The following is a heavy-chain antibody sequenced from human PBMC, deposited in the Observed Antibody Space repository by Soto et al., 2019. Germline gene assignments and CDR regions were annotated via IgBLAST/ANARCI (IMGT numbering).Heavy chain of an antibody. V-gene: IGHV4-30-4*01. CDR1: GGSISSGDYY. D-gene: IGHD3-3*01. J-gene: IGHJ6*02. CDR2: IYYSGST. CDR3: ARGSITIFGVVIMDV. Sequence: SETLSLTCTVSGGSISSGDYYWSWIRQPPGKGLEWIGYIYYSGSTYYNPSLKRRVTISVDTSKNQFSLKLSTVTAADTAVYYCARGSITIFGVVIMDVWGQGTTVTVSS.